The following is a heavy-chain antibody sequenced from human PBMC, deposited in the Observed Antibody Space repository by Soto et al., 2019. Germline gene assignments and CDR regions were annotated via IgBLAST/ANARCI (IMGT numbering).Heavy chain of an antibody. CDR3: AHRRWGPPNV. J-gene: IGHJ4*02. V-gene: IGHV2-5*02. CDR1: GVSLTSTGVG. D-gene: IGHD2-8*01. CDR2: IYWDDYI. Sequence: QITLKESGPTLMKPTQPLTLTCTLSGVSLTSTGVGVAWLLQPPGKALEWLALIYWDDYIRYSPSLKNRLTITKDISKNHVVLTLTNMYPVDTATYYCAHRRWGPPNVWGQGSLVTGSS.